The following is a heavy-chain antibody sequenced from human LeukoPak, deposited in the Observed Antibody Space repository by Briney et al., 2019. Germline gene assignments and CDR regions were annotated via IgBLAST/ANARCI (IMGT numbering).Heavy chain of an antibody. CDR3: ARATAANFDY. CDR2: IYYSGST. V-gene: IGHV4-30-4*08. Sequence: SQTLSLTCTVSGCSSSSGDYYWSWIRQPPGKGLEWIGYIYYSGSTYHNPSLKSRATISVDTSNNQFSLKLSSVTAADTAVYYCARATAANFDYWGQGTLVTVSS. J-gene: IGHJ4*02. D-gene: IGHD2-15*01. CDR1: GCSSSSGDYY.